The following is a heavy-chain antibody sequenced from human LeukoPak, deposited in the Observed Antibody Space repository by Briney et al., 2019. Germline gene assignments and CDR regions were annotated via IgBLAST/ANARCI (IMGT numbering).Heavy chain of an antibody. CDR2: ISGSGGGS. D-gene: IGHD3-22*01. J-gene: IGHJ4*02. CDR1: GFTFSSYA. Sequence: GGSLRLSCAASGFTFSSYAMSWVRQAPGKGLEWVSAISGSGGGSYYADSVKGRFTISRDNSKNTLYLQMNSLRAEDTAVYYCAKAEGITMIVVVITPFDYWGQGTLVTVSS. CDR3: AKAEGITMIVVVITPFDY. V-gene: IGHV3-23*01.